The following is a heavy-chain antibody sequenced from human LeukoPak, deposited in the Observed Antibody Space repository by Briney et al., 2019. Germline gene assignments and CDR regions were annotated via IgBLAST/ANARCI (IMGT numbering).Heavy chain of an antibody. Sequence: GGSLRLSCVASGLSVSSNYMSWVRQAPGKGLEWVSVIYSGGSTYYADSVKGRFTISRDNSKNTLYLQMNSLRAEDTAVYYCARIRDGYSPIDYWGQGTLVPVSS. D-gene: IGHD5-24*01. CDR2: IYSGGST. CDR3: ARIRDGYSPIDY. V-gene: IGHV3-53*01. J-gene: IGHJ4*02. CDR1: GLSVSSNY.